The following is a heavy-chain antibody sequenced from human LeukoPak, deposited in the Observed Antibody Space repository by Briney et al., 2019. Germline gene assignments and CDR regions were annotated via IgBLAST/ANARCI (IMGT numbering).Heavy chain of an antibody. CDR1: GGSFSGYY. Sequence: PSETLSLTCAVYGGSFSGYYWSWIRQPPGKGLEWIGEINHSGSTNYNPSLKSRVTISVDTSKNQFSLKLSSVTAADTAVYYCARGRLIDCSGGSCYSSGEYYFDYWGQGTLVTVSS. CDR3: ARGRLIDCSGGSCYSSGEYYFDY. V-gene: IGHV4-34*01. D-gene: IGHD2-15*01. J-gene: IGHJ4*02. CDR2: INHSGST.